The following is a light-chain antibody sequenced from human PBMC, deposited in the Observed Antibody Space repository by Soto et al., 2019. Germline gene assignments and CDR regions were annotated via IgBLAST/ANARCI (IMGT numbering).Light chain of an antibody. CDR2: DVN. CDR1: SSDVGGYNY. CDR3: ISYAGSNKPA. V-gene: IGLV2-8*01. Sequence: QSALTQPPSASGSPGQSVAISCSGTSSDVGGYNYVSWYQQHPGKAPKLMIYDVNKRPSGVPDRFSGSKSGNTASLTVSGLQAEAEADYYCISYAGSNKPAFGGGTKLTVL. J-gene: IGLJ2*01.